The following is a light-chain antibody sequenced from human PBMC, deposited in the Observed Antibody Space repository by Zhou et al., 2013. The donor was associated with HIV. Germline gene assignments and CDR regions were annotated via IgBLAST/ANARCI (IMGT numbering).Light chain of an antibody. Sequence: EIVMTQSPATLSVSPGERATLSCRAVQSVSSNLAWFQQKPGQPPRLLIYGASTRATGIPARFSGSGSGTEFTLTINTLQSEDFAVYYCQQRTTRITFGQGTRLEIK. CDR3: QQRTTRIT. V-gene: IGKV3D-15*01. J-gene: IGKJ5*01. CDR1: QSVSSN. CDR2: GAS.